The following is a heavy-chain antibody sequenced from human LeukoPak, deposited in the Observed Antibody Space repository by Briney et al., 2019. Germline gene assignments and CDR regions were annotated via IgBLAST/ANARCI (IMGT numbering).Heavy chain of an antibody. Sequence: PGGSLRLSCAASGFIFSDYYMSWIRQTPGKGLEWVSYMSSTSSTKYYADSVKGRFTISRDNAKNSLYLQMNSLRAEDTAVYYCARGMATIDGYYYYMDVWGKGTTVTVSS. V-gene: IGHV3-11*04. CDR2: MSSTSSTK. J-gene: IGHJ6*03. CDR1: GFIFSDYY. CDR3: ARGMATIDGYYYYMDV. D-gene: IGHD5-24*01.